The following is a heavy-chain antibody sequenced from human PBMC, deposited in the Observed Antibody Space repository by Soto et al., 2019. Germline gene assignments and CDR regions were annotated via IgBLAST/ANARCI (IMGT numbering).Heavy chain of an antibody. J-gene: IGHJ4*02. V-gene: IGHV3-23*01. CDR2: ISGGGGRT. CDR3: AKDGTNNGAYGFDN. D-gene: IGHD4-17*01. Sequence: EVQLLESGGGLIQPGGSLRLSCAASGFTFSSYAMSWVRQAPGKGLEWVSAISGGGGRTYYADSVKGRFTISRDNSRNAVDLKMNRLGAEDTAVYYCAKDGTNNGAYGFDNWGQGTLVIVSS. CDR1: GFTFSSYA.